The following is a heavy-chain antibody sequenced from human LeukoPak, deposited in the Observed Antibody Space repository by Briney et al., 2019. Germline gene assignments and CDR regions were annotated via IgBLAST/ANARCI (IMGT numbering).Heavy chain of an antibody. Sequence: PGGSLRLSCAVSGFTFSSYGMSWVRQAPGKGLEWVSAISGSGGSTYYADSVKGRFTISRDNSKNTLYLQMNSLRAEDTAVYYCAKDLIGGPRGYWGQGTLVTVSS. CDR1: GFTFSSYG. D-gene: IGHD3-16*02. CDR3: AKDLIGGPRGY. J-gene: IGHJ4*02. V-gene: IGHV3-23*01. CDR2: ISGSGGST.